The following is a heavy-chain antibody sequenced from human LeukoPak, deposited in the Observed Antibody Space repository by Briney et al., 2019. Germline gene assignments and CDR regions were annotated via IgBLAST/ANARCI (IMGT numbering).Heavy chain of an antibody. D-gene: IGHD1-14*01. CDR1: GFTFSDYY. CDR2: IKSKTYGETT. Sequence: GGSLRLSCAASGFTFSDYYMSWVRQAPGKGLEWLGRIKSKTYGETTDYGAPVKGRFTISRDDSKNTLYLQMHSLKIEDSAVYYCTTDAPTSSGSGFFDHWGQGTLVTVSS. CDR3: TTDAPTSSGSGFFDH. J-gene: IGHJ4*02. V-gene: IGHV3-15*01.